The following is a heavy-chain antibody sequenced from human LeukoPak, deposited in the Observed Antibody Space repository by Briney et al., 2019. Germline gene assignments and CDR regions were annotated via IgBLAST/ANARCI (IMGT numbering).Heavy chain of an antibody. Sequence: PSETLSLTCTVSGGSISSSSYYWGWIRQPPGKGLEWIGSIYYSGSTYYNPSLKRRVTISVDTSKNQFSLKLSSVTAADTAVYYCARTRWGGPLDYWGQGTLVTVSS. CDR1: GGSISSSSYY. J-gene: IGHJ4*02. V-gene: IGHV4-39*01. CDR2: IYYSGST. CDR3: ARTRWGGPLDY. D-gene: IGHD2-21*01.